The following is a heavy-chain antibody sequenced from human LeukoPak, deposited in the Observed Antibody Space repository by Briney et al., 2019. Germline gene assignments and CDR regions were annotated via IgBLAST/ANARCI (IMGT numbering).Heavy chain of an antibody. CDR1: GCTISSNNW. CDR2: IYHSGNT. Sequence: SETLSLTCAVSGCTISSNNWWRRVREPPRKGLEWIGEIYHSGNTNYNLSLKSPITISVDTSKDQFSLKLRSVTATAAAVCYCARGTYNWNVAVFDYWGQGTLVTVSS. J-gene: IGHJ4*02. D-gene: IGHD1-20*01. V-gene: IGHV4-4*02. CDR3: ARGTYNWNVAVFDY.